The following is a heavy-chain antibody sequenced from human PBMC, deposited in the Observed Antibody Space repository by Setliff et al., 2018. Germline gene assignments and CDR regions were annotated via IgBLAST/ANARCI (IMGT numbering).Heavy chain of an antibody. CDR3: ARVGSSSWYGGGFDY. CDR2: IHISGST. Sequence: LSLTCTVSDVSISGYYWSWIRQPPGKGLEWIGYIHISGSTNYNASLKNRVSISVDTSKNHFSLKLNSVTAADTAVYYCARVGSSSWYGGGFDYWGQGTLVTAPQ. V-gene: IGHV4-59*01. CDR1: DVSISGYY. D-gene: IGHD6-13*01. J-gene: IGHJ4*02.